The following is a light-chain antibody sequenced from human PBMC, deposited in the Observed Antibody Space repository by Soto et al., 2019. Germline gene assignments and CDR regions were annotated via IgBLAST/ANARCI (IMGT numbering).Light chain of an antibody. CDR3: QQYRTYPWT. V-gene: IGKV1-5*01. CDR2: DAS. J-gene: IGKJ1*01. Sequence: QMTQSASTLSASVADRFTITCRASQSISSWLAWYQQKPGKAPKVLIFDASRLESGVPPRFSGSGSATEFTLTIRSLQPDDFATYYCQQYRTYPWTFGQGTRVDIK. CDR1: QSISSW.